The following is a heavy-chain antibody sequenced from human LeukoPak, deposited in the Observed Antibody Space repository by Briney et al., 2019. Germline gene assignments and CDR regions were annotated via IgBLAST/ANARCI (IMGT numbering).Heavy chain of an antibody. CDR2: ISAYNGNT. Sequence: GASVKLSCNASGYTFTSYGISWVRHAPGQGLEWMGWISAYNGNTNYAQKLQGRVTMTTDTSTSTAYMELRSLRSDDTAVYYCARGPNCSGGSCYYYYGMDVWGQGTTVTVSS. CDR1: GYTFTSYG. CDR3: ARGPNCSGGSCYYYYGMDV. D-gene: IGHD2-15*01. J-gene: IGHJ6*02. V-gene: IGHV1-18*01.